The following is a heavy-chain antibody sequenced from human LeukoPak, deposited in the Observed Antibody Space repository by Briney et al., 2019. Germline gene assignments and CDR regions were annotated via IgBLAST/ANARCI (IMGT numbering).Heavy chain of an antibody. CDR1: GGSISSYY. V-gene: IGHV4-59*08. J-gene: IGHJ4*02. CDR2: IYYSGST. Sequence: PSETLSLTCTVSGGSISSYYWSWIRQPPGKGLEWIGYIYYSGSTNYNPSLKSRVTISVDTSKNQFSLKLSSVTAADTAVYYCARVRGSTIFGVVTYQHFDYWGQGTLVTVSS. D-gene: IGHD3-3*01. CDR3: ARVRGSTIFGVVTYQHFDY.